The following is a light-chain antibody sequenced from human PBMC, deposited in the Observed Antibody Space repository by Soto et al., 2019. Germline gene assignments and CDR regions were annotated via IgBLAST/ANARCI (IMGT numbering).Light chain of an antibody. CDR1: QSVSNNY. V-gene: IGKV3-20*01. CDR3: QQYGSSPGT. Sequence: EIVLTQSPGTLSLSPGERATLSCRASQSVSNNYLAWYQQKPGQAPRRLIYGASSRATGIPDRFSGSGSGTGFTLTISRLEPEDFAVYYCQQYGSSPGTFGQGTKVDIK. J-gene: IGKJ1*01. CDR2: GAS.